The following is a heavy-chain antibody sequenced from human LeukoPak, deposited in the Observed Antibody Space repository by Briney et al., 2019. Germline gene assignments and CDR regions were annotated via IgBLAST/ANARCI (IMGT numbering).Heavy chain of an antibody. J-gene: IGHJ5*02. CDR3: AKSAGIAARPPWFDP. CDR2: ISGSGGST. Sequence: GRSLRLSCAASGFTFSSYGMHWVRQAPGKGLEWVSAISGSGGSTYYADSVKGRFTISRDNSKNTLYLQMNSLRAEDTAVYYCAKSAGIAARPPWFDPWGQGTLVTVSS. V-gene: IGHV3-23*01. CDR1: GFTFSSYG. D-gene: IGHD6-6*01.